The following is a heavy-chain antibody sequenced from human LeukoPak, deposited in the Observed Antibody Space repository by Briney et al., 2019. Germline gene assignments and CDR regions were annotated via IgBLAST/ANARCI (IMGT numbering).Heavy chain of an antibody. Sequence: SETLSLTCAVYGGSFSGYYWSWIRQHPGKGLEWIGYIYYSGSTYYNPSLKSRVTISVDTSKNQFSLKLSSVTAADTAVYYCARGVIAARHWFDPWGQGTLVTVSS. J-gene: IGHJ5*02. D-gene: IGHD6-6*01. CDR1: GGSFSGYY. CDR3: ARGVIAARHWFDP. V-gene: IGHV4-31*11. CDR2: IYYSGST.